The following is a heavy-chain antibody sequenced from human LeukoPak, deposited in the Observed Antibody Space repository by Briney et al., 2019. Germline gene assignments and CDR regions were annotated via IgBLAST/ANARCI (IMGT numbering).Heavy chain of an antibody. CDR1: GGSISSSSYY. V-gene: IGHV4-39*07. J-gene: IGHJ6*03. CDR3: ASRRLGFYYMDV. CDR2: IYYSGST. D-gene: IGHD3-10*01. Sequence: SETLSLTCTVSGGSISSSSYYWGWIRQPPGKGLEWIGSIYYSGSTYYNPSLKSRVTISVDTSKNQFSLKLSSVTAADTAVYYCASRRLGFYYMDVWGKGTTVTVSS.